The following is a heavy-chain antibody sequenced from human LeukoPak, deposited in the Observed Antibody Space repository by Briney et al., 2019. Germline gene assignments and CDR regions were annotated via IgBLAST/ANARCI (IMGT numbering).Heavy chain of an antibody. J-gene: IGHJ4*02. V-gene: IGHV4-31*03. CDR3: ARASGRGGSWYFVDY. D-gene: IGHD6-13*01. CDR1: GGSISSGGYY. CDR2: IYYSGST. Sequence: PSQTLSLTCTVSGGSISSGGYYWSWIRQHPGKGLEWIGYIYYSGSTYYNPCLKSRVTISVDTSKNQFSLKLSSVTAADTAVYYCARASGRGGSWYFVDYWGQGTLVTVSS.